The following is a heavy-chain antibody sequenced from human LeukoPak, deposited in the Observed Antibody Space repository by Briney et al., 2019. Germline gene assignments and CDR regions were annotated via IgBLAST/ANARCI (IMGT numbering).Heavy chain of an antibody. CDR1: GYTFTGYY. J-gene: IGHJ5*02. CDR2: ISAYNGNT. Sequence: ASVKVSCKASGYTFTGYYMHWVRQAPGQGLEWMGWISAYNGNTNYAQKLQGRVTMTTDTSTSTAYMELRSLRSDDTAVYYCARAQPDYYDRNWFDPWGQGTLVTVSS. V-gene: IGHV1-18*04. CDR3: ARAQPDYYDRNWFDP. D-gene: IGHD3-22*01.